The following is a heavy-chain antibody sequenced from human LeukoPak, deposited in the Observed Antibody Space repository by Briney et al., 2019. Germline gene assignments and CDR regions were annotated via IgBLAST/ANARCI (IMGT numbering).Heavy chain of an antibody. V-gene: IGHV4-59*01. CDR2: IHNNGNN. CDR1: GDSLTNDY. Sequence: SGTLSLTCAVSGDSLTNDYWTWIPQPPGKGLEWVGFIHNNGNNKYNPSLKSRVTISLDTSKKQFSLKLSSVTAADTAVYYCARTVRDTTTVHLTPYYYYHMDVWGKGTSVIVS. J-gene: IGHJ6*03. CDR3: ARTVRDTTTVHLTPYYYYHMDV. D-gene: IGHD4-11*01.